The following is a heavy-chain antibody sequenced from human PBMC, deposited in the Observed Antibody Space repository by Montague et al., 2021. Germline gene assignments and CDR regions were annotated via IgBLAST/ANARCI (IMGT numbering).Heavy chain of an antibody. CDR2: VSHGGRT. CDR1: RSLINIDYY. Sequence: SETRSLTCTVSRSLINIDYYWGWIRQPPGKGLEWMGSVSHGGRTYYNPSLKSRVTISVDTSNNHFSLKLSSVTAADTAMYYCARERDRYYYMDIWGKGTTITVSS. V-gene: IGHV4-38-2*02. CDR3: ARERDRYYYMDI. J-gene: IGHJ6*03.